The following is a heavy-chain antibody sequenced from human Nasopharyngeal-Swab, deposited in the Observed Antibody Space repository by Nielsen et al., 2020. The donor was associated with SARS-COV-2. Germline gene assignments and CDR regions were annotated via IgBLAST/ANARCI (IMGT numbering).Heavy chain of an antibody. Sequence: SETLSLTCTVSGGSIISYFWTWIRQPPGKGLEWIGNTYYSGSTHYNPSLESRVTISVDTSKDQFSLELSSATAADTAVYYCASRQWLGGEIDYWGQGTLVTVSS. D-gene: IGHD6-19*01. CDR3: ASRQWLGGEIDY. V-gene: IGHV4-59*12. J-gene: IGHJ4*02. CDR2: TYYSGST. CDR1: GGSIISYF.